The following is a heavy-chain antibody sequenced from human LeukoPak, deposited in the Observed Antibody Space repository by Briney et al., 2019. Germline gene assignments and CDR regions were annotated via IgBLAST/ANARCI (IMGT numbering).Heavy chain of an antibody. CDR3: ARLSQSVRATPPAIDY. CDR1: GYGFTSSW. D-gene: IGHD1-26*01. Sequence: GESLKVSFQGSGYGFTSSWIGWVRPMPGKGLAWMGFIYPGDSQTRYSPSYQGQVTISADTSISTASLQWRSLKASDPATYYCARLSQSVRATPPAIDYWGQGTLVTVSS. V-gene: IGHV5-51*01. CDR2: IYPGDSQT. J-gene: IGHJ4*02.